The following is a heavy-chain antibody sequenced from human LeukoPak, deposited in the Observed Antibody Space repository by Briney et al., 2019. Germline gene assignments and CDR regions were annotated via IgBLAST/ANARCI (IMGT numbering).Heavy chain of an antibody. Sequence: GGSLRLSCAASGFTFSTYGMHWVRQAPGKGLDWVAFIRYDGSNKYYADSVKGRFTISRDNSKNTVYLEMNSLRAEDTAVYYCAKQVDAFDVWGQGTMVTVSS. J-gene: IGHJ3*01. CDR3: AKQVDAFDV. CDR2: IRYDGSNK. V-gene: IGHV3-30*02. CDR1: GFTFSTYG.